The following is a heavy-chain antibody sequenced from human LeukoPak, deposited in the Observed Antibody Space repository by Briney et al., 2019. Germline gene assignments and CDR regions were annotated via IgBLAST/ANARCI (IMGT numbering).Heavy chain of an antibody. CDR2: INSDGSST. CDR1: GFTFCSYW. CDR3: ARVGGYVPFDY. D-gene: IGHD5-12*01. J-gene: IGHJ4*02. V-gene: IGHV3-74*01. Sequence: GGSLRLSCAASGFTFCSYWMHWVRQAPGKGLVWVSRINSDGSSTSYADSVKGRFTISRDNAKNTLYLQMNSLRAEDTAVYYCARVGGYVPFDYWGQGTLVTVSS.